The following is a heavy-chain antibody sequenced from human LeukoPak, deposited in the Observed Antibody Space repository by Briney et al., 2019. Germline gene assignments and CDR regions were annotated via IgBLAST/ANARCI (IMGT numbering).Heavy chain of an antibody. CDR3: ARSRLAAAGTYFDY. CDR2: ISAYNGNT. J-gene: IGHJ4*02. Sequence: GASVKVSCKASGYTFTSYGISWVRQAPGQGLEWMGWISAYNGNTNYAQKFQGRVTMTRDTSITTAYMDLSRLRPDDTAVFSCARSRLAAAGTYFDYWGQGTLVTVSS. CDR1: GYTFTSYG. V-gene: IGHV1-18*01. D-gene: IGHD6-13*01.